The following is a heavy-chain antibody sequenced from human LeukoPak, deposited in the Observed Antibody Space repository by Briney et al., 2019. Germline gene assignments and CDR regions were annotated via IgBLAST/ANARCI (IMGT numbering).Heavy chain of an antibody. CDR3: ARIRITMVRGVIHYYYYGMDV. CDR1: GGTFSSYA. D-gene: IGHD3-10*01. J-gene: IGHJ6*02. V-gene: IGHV1-69*13. CDR2: IIPIFGTA. Sequence: GASVKVSCKASGGTFSSYAISWVRQAPGQGLEWMGGIIPIFGTANYAQKFQGRVTITADESTSTAYMELSSLRSEDTAVYYCARIRITMVRGVIHYYYYGMDVWDQGTTVTVSS.